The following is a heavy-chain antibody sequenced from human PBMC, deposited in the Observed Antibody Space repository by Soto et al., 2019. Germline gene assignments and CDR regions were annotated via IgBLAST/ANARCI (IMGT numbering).Heavy chain of an antibody. Sequence: GGSLRLSCAASGFTFSSYAMSWVRQAPGKGLEWVSGISSSGGSTYYADSVKGQFTISRDNSKNTLYLQMNSLRAEDTAMYYCATDKDFAFNMWGQGTMVTVSS. CDR3: ATDKDFAFNM. V-gene: IGHV3-23*01. J-gene: IGHJ3*02. CDR1: GFTFSSYA. CDR2: ISSSGGST.